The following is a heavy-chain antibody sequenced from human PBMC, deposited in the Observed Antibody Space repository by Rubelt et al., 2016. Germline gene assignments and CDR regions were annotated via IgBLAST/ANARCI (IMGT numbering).Heavy chain of an antibody. CDR1: RSYS. D-gene: IGHD2-21*02. CDR3: ARVAYCGGDCYIYGMDV. J-gene: IGHJ6*02. CDR2: ISSSSSTI. V-gene: IGHV3-48*01. Sequence: RSYSMNWVRQAPGKGLEWVSYISSSSSTIYYADSLKGRFTISRDNAKNSRYLQMNSLRAEDTAVYYCARVAYCGGDCYIYGMDVWGQGTTVTVSS.